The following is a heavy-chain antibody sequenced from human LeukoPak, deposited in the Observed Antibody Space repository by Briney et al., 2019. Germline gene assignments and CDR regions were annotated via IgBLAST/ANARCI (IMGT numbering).Heavy chain of an antibody. Sequence: PGGSLRLSCAASGFTFSDYYMSWIRQAPGKGLEWVSYISISGRYTNYADSVKGRFTISGDNAKNSLYLQMNSLRAEDTAVYFCARGSGYYDRVLDYWGQGTLVTVS. V-gene: IGHV3-11*03. J-gene: IGHJ4*02. CDR2: ISISGRYT. D-gene: IGHD3-22*01. CDR3: ARGSGYYDRVLDY. CDR1: GFTFSDYY.